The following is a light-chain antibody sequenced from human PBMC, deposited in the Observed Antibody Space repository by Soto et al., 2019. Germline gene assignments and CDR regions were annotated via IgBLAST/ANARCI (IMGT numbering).Light chain of an antibody. V-gene: IGKV4-1*01. J-gene: IGKJ1*01. CDR1: QTVLHGSNY. Sequence: DIVMTQSPDSLAVSLGERATINCKSSQTVLHGSNYLAWYQQKPGQPPKLLIYWASTRESGVPDRFSGSGSGTDFTLTISSPQAEDVAVYYCQQYYTTPVTFGQGTKVEIK. CDR2: WAS. CDR3: QQYYTTPVT.